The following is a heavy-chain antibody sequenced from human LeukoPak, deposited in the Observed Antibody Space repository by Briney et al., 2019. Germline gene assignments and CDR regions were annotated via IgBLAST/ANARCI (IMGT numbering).Heavy chain of an antibody. CDR3: ARDYKYAFDN. Sequence: PGGSLRLSCAVSGITLGNYGMSWVRQPPGKGLEWVAGISDSGGSTNYADSVKGRFTISRDTPRNTLYLQMNSLRAEDTAVYYCARDYKYAFDNWGQGTLVTVSS. V-gene: IGHV3-23*01. J-gene: IGHJ4*02. CDR1: GITLGNYG. D-gene: IGHD5-24*01. CDR2: ISDSGGST.